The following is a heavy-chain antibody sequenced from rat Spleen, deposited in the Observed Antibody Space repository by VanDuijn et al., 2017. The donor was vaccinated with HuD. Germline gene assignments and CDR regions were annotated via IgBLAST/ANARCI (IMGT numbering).Heavy chain of an antibody. CDR1: GFTFTDYD. J-gene: IGHJ3*01. V-gene: IGHV5S13*01. D-gene: IGHD1-11*01. CDR3: AVHGGLRNWFDS. Sequence: EVQLVESGGGLVQPGRSLKLSCAASGFTFTDYDMAWVRQAPTRGLEWIASINTGGDNTYYRESVKGRFTVSRDDANNTHYLQMDSLRSEETATYYCAVHGGLRNWFDSWGQGTLVTVSS. CDR2: INTGGDNT.